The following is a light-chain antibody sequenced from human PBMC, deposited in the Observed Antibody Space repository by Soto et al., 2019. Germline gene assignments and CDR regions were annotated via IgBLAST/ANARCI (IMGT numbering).Light chain of an antibody. CDR2: KAS. CDR1: QSISSW. V-gene: IGKV1-5*03. CDR3: QQGYSTTPIT. Sequence: DIQMTQSPSTLSASVGDRVTITCRASQSISSWLAWYQQKPGKAPKLLIYKASSLESGVPSRFSGSGSGTEFTLSISSLQPEDFATYYCQQGYSTTPITFGQGTRLEIK. J-gene: IGKJ5*01.